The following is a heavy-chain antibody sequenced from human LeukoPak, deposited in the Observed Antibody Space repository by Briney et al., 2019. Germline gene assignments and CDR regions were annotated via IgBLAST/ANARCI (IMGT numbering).Heavy chain of an antibody. J-gene: IGHJ4*02. CDR2: ISSNGGST. D-gene: IGHD3-3*01. CDR1: GFTFSSYA. Sequence: SGGSLRLSCAASGFTFSSYAMHWVRQAPGKGLEYVSAISSNGGSTYYANSVKGRFTISRDNSKNTLYLQMGSLRAEDMAVYYCARDGAQLRDGYDFWSGYPEPLDYWGQGTLVTVSS. V-gene: IGHV3-64*01. CDR3: ARDGAQLRDGYDFWSGYPEPLDY.